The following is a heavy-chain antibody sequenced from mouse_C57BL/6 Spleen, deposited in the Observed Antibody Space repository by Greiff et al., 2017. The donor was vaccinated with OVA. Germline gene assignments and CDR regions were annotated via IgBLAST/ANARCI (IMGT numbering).Heavy chain of an antibody. V-gene: IGHV1-76*01. J-gene: IGHJ3*01. CDR2: IYPGSGNT. CDR3: ARDGGYDSWFAY. CDR1: GYTFTDYY. D-gene: IGHD2-2*01. Sequence: VQLQQSGAELVRPGASVKLSCKASGYTFTDYYINWVKQRPGQGLEWIARIYPGSGNTYYNEKFKGKATLTAEKSSSTAYMQLSSLTSEDSAVYFCARDGGYDSWFAYWGQGTLVTVSA.